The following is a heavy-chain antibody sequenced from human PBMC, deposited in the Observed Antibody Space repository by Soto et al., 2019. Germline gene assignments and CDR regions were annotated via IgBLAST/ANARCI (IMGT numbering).Heavy chain of an antibody. CDR2: IYPGDSDT. D-gene: IGHD2-2*02. CDR3: ARHIRIYDYIDX. CDR1: GYIFSSDW. Sequence: PGESLKISCKGSGYIFSSDWIGWVRQIPGKGLEWMGIIYPGDSDTRYSPSFQGQVTISADKSISTAYLQWSSLKASDTAMYYCARHIRIYDYIDXWGKGTSVTVFS. V-gene: IGHV5-51*01. J-gene: IGHJ6*03.